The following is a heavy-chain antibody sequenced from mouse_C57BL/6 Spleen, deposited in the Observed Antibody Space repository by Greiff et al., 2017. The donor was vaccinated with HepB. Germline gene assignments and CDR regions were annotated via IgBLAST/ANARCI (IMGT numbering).Heavy chain of an antibody. CDR1: GYTFTDYN. V-gene: IGHV1-22*01. CDR2: INPNNGGT. J-gene: IGHJ2*01. Sequence: VQLQQSGPELVKPGASVKMSCKASGYTFTDYNMHWVKQSHGKSLEWIGYINPNNGGTSYNQKFKGKATLTVNKASSTAYMELRSLTSEDSAVYYCARWVYYGGDYWGQGTTLTVSS. D-gene: IGHD1-1*01. CDR3: ARWVYYGGDY.